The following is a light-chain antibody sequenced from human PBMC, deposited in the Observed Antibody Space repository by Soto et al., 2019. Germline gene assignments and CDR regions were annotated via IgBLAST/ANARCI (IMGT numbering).Light chain of an antibody. J-gene: IGLJ3*02. CDR1: SSDVGAYNY. Sequence: QSALTQPRSVSGSPGQSVTISCTGTSSDVGAYNYVSWYQHHPGKAPKVMIYDVSERPSGVPGRFSGSKSDNKASLTISGLQAEDEAEYYCCSYAGSYSWVFGGGTKLTVL. V-gene: IGLV2-11*01. CDR3: CSYAGSYSWV. CDR2: DVS.